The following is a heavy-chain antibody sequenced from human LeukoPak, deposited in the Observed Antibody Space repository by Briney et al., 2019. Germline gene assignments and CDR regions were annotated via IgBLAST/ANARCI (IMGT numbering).Heavy chain of an antibody. D-gene: IGHD2-15*01. Sequence: SETLSLTCTVSGDSISSGDYYWSWARQHPGKGLEWIGYINYSGTTYYNPSLTSRVTISVDTSKNQFSLKLSSVAAADTAVYYCARTYCRGGTSYSWDYWGQGTLVTVSS. J-gene: IGHJ4*02. CDR3: ARTYCRGGTSYSWDY. CDR2: INYSGTT. CDR1: GDSISSGDYY. V-gene: IGHV4-31*03.